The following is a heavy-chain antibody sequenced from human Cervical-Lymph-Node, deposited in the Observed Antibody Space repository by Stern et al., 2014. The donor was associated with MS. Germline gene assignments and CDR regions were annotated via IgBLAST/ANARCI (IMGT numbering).Heavy chain of an antibody. V-gene: IGHV3-23*04. Sequence: ELQLVESGGGLVQPGGSLRLSCAASGFNFSSYAMSWVRQAPGKGLEWVSTIRGSGGSTYYADSAKGRVSISRAQSTNTMYIEMHSLRAEDAAVYYCAKDRSYDYVWGSLDYWGQGTLVTVSS. D-gene: IGHD3-16*01. CDR1: GFNFSSYA. CDR3: AKDRSYDYVWGSLDY. CDR2: IRGSGGST. J-gene: IGHJ4*02.